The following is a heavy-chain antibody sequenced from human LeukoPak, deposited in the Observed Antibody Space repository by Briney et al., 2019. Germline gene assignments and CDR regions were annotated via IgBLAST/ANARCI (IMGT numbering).Heavy chain of an antibody. V-gene: IGHV4-34*01. J-gene: IGHJ6*03. CDR1: GGSFSDYS. CDR3: ARVGDSYSINDWSRTGLGAYPTKYHYYMDV. Sequence: MTSETLSLTCAVYGGSFSDYSWSWIRQPPRKGLEWIGEINHSGGTTNNPFLKSRVFMSVDTSKNQFSLKVSSVTAADTAVYFCARVGDSYSINDWSRTGLGAYPTKYHYYMDVWGKGTTVTVSS. CDR2: INHSGGT. D-gene: IGHD5-18*01.